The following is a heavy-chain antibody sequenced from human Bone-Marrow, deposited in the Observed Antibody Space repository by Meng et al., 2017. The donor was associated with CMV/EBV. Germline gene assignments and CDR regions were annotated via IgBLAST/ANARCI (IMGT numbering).Heavy chain of an antibody. J-gene: IGHJ5*02. CDR2: IAYDGREK. D-gene: IGHD3-16*01. CDR1: GYRLRNYA. V-gene: IGHV3-30*03. Sequence: SCVVCGYRLRNYAVHGVRQAPGEGREWVTFIAYDGREKTYADSVKGRFTTSRDNSKNTVYLEMNSLRHEDTAIYFCARQRGGNWFDPWGQGTLVTVSS. CDR3: ARQRGGNWFDP.